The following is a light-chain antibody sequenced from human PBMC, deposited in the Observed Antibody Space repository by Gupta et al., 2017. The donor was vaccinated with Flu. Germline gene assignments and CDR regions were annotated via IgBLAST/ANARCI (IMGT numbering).Light chain of an antibody. CDR2: EVT. CDR3: SAYRSGNTYV. V-gene: IGLV2-18*02. J-gene: IGLJ1*01. CDR1: SSDVGNYNR. Sequence: QSALTQPPSVSGSSGQSVTISCTGTSSDVGNYNRVSWYQQAPGTAPRLVIYEVTNRPSGVPTRFSGSKIDNTASLTISGLQAEDEADYYCSAYRSGNTYVFGTGTKV.